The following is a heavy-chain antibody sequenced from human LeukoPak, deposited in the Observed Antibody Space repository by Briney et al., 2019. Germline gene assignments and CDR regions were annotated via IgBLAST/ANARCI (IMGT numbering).Heavy chain of an antibody. J-gene: IGHJ4*02. CDR1: GYTFTAYY. CDR2: INPNSGGT. D-gene: IGHD5-12*01. Sequence: ASVKVSCKASGYTFTAYYMHWVRQAPGQGLEWMGWINPNSGGTSYAQKFQGRVTMTRDTSISTAYMELSSLRSDDTAVYYCARDWGGYSGYDWAYWGQGTLVTVSS. CDR3: ARDWGGYSGYDWAY. V-gene: IGHV1-2*02.